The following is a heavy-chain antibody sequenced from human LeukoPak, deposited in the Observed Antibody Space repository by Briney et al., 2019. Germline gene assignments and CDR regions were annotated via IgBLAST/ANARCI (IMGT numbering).Heavy chain of an antibody. V-gene: IGHV3-7*01. J-gene: IGHJ6*04. CDR2: IQQDGSEK. CDR3: AELGITMIGGV. CDR1: GFTFSSYG. D-gene: IGHD3-10*02. Sequence: GGTLRHSCAASGFTFSSYGMSWVRQAPGKGLEWVANIQQDGSEKYYVDSVKGRFTISRDNAKNSLYLQMNSLRAEDTAVYYCAELGITMIGGVWGKGTTVTISS.